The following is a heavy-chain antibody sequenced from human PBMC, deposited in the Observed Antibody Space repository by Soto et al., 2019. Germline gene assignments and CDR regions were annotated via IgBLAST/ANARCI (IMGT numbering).Heavy chain of an antibody. J-gene: IGHJ4*02. D-gene: IGHD3-10*01. CDR3: AKDSTMVRGVIGFYYFDY. V-gene: IGHV3-9*01. CDR1: GFTFDDYA. Sequence: EVQLVESGGGLVQPGRSLRLSCAASGFTFDDYAMHWVRQAPGKGLEWVSGISWNSGSIGYAGSVKGRFTISRDNAKNSLYLQMNSLRAEDTALYYCAKDSTMVRGVIGFYYFDYWGQGTLVTVSS. CDR2: ISWNSGSI.